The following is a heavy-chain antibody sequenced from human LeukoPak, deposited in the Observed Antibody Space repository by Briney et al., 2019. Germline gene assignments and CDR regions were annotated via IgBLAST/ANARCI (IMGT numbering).Heavy chain of an antibody. V-gene: IGHV4-61*02. D-gene: IGHD2-2*02. CDR3: ARDQGYCSSTSCYSWFDP. CDR1: GGSISSGSYY. CDR2: IYTSGST. J-gene: IGHJ5*02. Sequence: SQTLSLTCTVSGGSISSGSYYWSWIRQPAGKGLEWIGRIYTSGSTNYNPSLKSRVTISVDTSENQFSLKLSSVTAADTAVYYCARDQGYCSSTSCYSWFDPWGQGTLVTVSS.